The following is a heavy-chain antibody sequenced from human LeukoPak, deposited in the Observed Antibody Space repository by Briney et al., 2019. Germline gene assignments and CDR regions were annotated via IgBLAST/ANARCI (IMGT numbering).Heavy chain of an antibody. CDR3: ASDKSFDYYGSGSYRGFDP. V-gene: IGHV4-34*01. CDR2: GST. J-gene: IGHJ5*02. Sequence: GSTNYTPSLKSRVTISVDPSKNQFSLKLSSVTAADTAVYYCASDKSFDYYGSGSYRGFDPWGQGTLVTVSS. D-gene: IGHD3-10*01.